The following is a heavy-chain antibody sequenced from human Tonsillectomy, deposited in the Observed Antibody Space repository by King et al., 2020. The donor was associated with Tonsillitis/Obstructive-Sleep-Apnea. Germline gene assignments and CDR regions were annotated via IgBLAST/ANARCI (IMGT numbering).Heavy chain of an antibody. J-gene: IGHJ4*02. D-gene: IGHD6-19*01. CDR2: IITGNGNT. CDR1: GYTFTSYA. V-gene: IGHV1-3*04. CDR3: VRSSGLYYFDY. Sequence: QLVQSGAEVKKPGASVKVSCKASGYTFTSYALQWVRQAPGQRLEWMGWIITGNGNTKYSQNFQDRVTITRDTSASTAYMELSSLTSEETAVYYCVRSSGLYYFDYWGQGTLVTVSS.